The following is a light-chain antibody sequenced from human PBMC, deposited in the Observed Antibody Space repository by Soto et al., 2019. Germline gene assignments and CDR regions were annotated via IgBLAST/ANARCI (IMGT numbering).Light chain of an antibody. J-gene: IGLJ2*01. CDR1: SSDVGSYNL. CDR3: CSYVV. CDR2: EGS. Sequence: QPVLTQPASVSGSPGQSITISCTGTSSDVGSYNLVSWYQQHPGKAPKLMIYEGSKRPSGVSNRFSGSKSGNTASLTISGLQAEDEADYYCCSYVVFGGGTKLTVL. V-gene: IGLV2-23*01.